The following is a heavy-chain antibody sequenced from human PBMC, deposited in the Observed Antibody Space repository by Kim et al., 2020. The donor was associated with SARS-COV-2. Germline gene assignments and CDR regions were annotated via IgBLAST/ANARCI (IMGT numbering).Heavy chain of an antibody. CDR2: ISGSGGST. J-gene: IGHJ6*02. CDR1: GFTFSSYA. V-gene: IGHV3-23*01. Sequence: GGSLRLSCAASGFTFSSYAMSWVRQAPGKGLEWVSAISGSGGSTYYADSVKGRFTISRDNSKNTLYLQMNSLRAEDTAVYYCAKGGSSSTYYYYGMDVWGQGTTLTVSS. CDR3: AKGGSSSTYYYYGMDV. D-gene: IGHD6-13*01.